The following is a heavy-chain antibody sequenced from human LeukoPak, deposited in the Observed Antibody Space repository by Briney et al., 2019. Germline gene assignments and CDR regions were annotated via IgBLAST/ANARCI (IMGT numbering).Heavy chain of an antibody. D-gene: IGHD4-17*01. CDR2: IGTAADA. J-gene: IGHJ3*02. V-gene: IGHV3-13*01. CDR3: ARGWTGTTYDAFDM. Sequence: GGSLRLSCAASGFTFSTYDMHWVRLPTGKGLEWVSSIGTAADAYYADSVKGRFTISRENAKNSLYLQMNSLGAGDTAVYYCARGWTGTTYDAFDMWGQGTLVTVPS. CDR1: GFTFSTYD.